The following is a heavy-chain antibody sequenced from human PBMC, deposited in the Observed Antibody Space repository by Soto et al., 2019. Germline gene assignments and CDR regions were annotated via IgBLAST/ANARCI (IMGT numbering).Heavy chain of an antibody. Sequence: QVQLQESGPGLVKPSQTLSLTCTVSGDSINSADYYWSWIRQSPGKGLEWIGYIYYSGSTYYNPSLKSRVTISVDKSKNQFSLKLSSVTAADTAVYYCASPESGYYDSSGYYPWGQGTLVTVSS. CDR2: IYYSGST. CDR3: ASPESGYYDSSGYYP. V-gene: IGHV4-30-4*01. CDR1: GDSINSADYY. D-gene: IGHD3-22*01. J-gene: IGHJ5*02.